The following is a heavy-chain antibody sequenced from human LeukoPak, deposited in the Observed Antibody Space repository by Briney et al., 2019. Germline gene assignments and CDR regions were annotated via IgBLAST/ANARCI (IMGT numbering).Heavy chain of an antibody. D-gene: IGHD2-15*01. V-gene: IGHV1-18*01. Sequence: GASVKVSCKASGYTFTSYGISWVRQAPGQGLEWMGWISAYNGNTNYAQKLQGRVTMTTDTSTSTAYMELGSLRSDDTAVYYCARGGYCSGGSCYALAPFDYWGQGTLVTVSS. CDR3: ARGGYCSGGSCYALAPFDY. CDR2: ISAYNGNT. CDR1: GYTFTSYG. J-gene: IGHJ4*02.